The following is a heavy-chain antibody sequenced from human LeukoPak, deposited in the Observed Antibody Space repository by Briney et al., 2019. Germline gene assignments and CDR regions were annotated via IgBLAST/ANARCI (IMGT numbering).Heavy chain of an antibody. D-gene: IGHD6-13*01. CDR3: ARGRIAAARNFDY. Sequence: PSETLSLTCTVSGGSISSYYWSWIRQPPGKGLEWIGYIYYSGSTNYNPSLKSRVTISVDTSKNQFSLKLSSVTAADTAVYYCARGRIAAARNFDYWGQGTLVTVSS. V-gene: IGHV4-59*12. J-gene: IGHJ4*02. CDR1: GGSISSYY. CDR2: IYYSGST.